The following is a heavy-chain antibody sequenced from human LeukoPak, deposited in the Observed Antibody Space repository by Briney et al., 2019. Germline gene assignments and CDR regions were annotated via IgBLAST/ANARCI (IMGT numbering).Heavy chain of an antibody. V-gene: IGHV3-66*01. Sequence: GGSLRLSCAASGFTVSSAYMNWVRQAPGKGLEWVSVIYSGGTTYYADSVKGRFTISRGNSKNTLYLQMNSLRAEDTAIYYCARGMGYSYGYNDFDYWGQGTLVTVSS. D-gene: IGHD5-18*01. CDR2: IYSGGTT. J-gene: IGHJ4*02. CDR1: GFTVSSAY. CDR3: ARGMGYSYGYNDFDY.